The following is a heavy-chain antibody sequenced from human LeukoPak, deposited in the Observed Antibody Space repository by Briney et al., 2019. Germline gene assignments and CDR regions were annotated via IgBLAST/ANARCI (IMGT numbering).Heavy chain of an antibody. Sequence: ASVKVSCKASGYTFTGYYMHWVRQAPGQGLEWMGWINPNSGGTNYAQKFQGRVTMTTDTSTSTAYMELRSLRSDDTAVYYCARDFGSSDFDYWGQGTLVTVSS. CDR1: GYTFTGYY. D-gene: IGHD3-16*01. V-gene: IGHV1-2*02. J-gene: IGHJ4*02. CDR3: ARDFGSSDFDY. CDR2: INPNSGGT.